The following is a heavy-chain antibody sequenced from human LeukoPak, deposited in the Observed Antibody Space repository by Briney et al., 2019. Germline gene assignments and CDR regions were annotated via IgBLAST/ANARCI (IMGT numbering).Heavy chain of an antibody. CDR1: GGSISSYY. D-gene: IGHD2-2*01. V-gene: IGHV4-4*07. CDR2: IYTSGST. J-gene: IGHJ5*02. CDR3: ARERLVVVVPAANLNWFDP. Sequence: SETLSLTCTVSGGSISSYYWSWIRQAAGKGLEWIGRIYTSGSTSYNPSLKSRVTMSVDTSKNQFSLRLSSVTAADTAVYYCARERLVVVVPAANLNWFDPWGQGTLVTVSS.